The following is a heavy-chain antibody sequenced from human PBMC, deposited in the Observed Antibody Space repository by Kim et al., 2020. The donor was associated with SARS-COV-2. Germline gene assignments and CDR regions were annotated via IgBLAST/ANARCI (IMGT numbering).Heavy chain of an antibody. J-gene: IGHJ2*01. Sequence: GALTLSCLASGFSVGSDYMAWVRQSPGKGLEWVSVMFRGNKTFYADAVRGRFTISRDISKNTVYLQMNSLRDEDTAVYYCARDKAISQRWHGYLDIWGRGALVTVTS. D-gene: IGHD5-18*01. V-gene: IGHV3-66*01. CDR1: GFSVGSDY. CDR2: MFRGNKT. CDR3: ARDKAISQRWHGYLDI.